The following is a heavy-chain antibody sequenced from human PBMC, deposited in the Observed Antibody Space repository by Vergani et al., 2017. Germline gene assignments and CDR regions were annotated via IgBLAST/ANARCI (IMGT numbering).Heavy chain of an antibody. D-gene: IGHD3-16*01. V-gene: IGHV4-39*01. CDR3: AMGGGDYWEFDL. J-gene: IGHJ2*01. CDR1: GGSINPSSSF. CDR2: INYVGRT. Sequence: QLQLQESGPGLVKPSETLSLICTVSGGSINPSSSFWGWVRQSPGKGLEWIGSINYVGRTYYIPSLQSRATVFVHTSKNQFSLNLTSVTAADTAVYCCAMGGGDYWEFDLWGRGTLVTVSS.